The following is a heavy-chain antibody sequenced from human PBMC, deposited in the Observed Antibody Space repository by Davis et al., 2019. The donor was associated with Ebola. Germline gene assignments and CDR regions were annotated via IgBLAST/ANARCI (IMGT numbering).Heavy chain of an antibody. J-gene: IGHJ6*02. Sequence: GESLKISCKASGYSFTSYWIGWVRQMPGKGLEWMGIIYPGDSDTRYSPSFQGQVTISADKSISTAYLQWSSLKASDTAMYYCARSKELRSYYYYYGMDVWGQGTTVTVSS. CDR1: GYSFTSYW. CDR2: IYPGDSDT. V-gene: IGHV5-51*01. CDR3: ARSKELRSYYYYYGMDV. D-gene: IGHD1-26*01.